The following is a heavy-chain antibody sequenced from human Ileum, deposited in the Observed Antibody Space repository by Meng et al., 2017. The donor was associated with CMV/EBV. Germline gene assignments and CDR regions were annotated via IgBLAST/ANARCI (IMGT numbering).Heavy chain of an antibody. CDR2: IYSSGII. CDR3: ARLQAWDWFDP. J-gene: IGHJ5*02. D-gene: IGHD4-11*01. CDR1: GGSINSFY. Sequence: VPLQESGPGLVKPSETLSLPCSVSGGSINSFYWSWIRQPAGKGLEWIGRIYSSGIINYNPSLKSRVTVSVDTSKNQFSLKVNSVTAADTAVYYCARLQAWDWFDPWGQGTLVTVSS. V-gene: IGHV4-4*07.